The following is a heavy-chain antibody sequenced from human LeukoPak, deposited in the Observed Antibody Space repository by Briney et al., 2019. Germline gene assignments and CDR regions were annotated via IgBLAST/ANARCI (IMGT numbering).Heavy chain of an antibody. D-gene: IGHD3-10*01. CDR2: IYYSGRT. V-gene: IGHV4-31*03. J-gene: IGHJ4*02. CDR3: ASARIRGVIYFDY. Sequence: SETLSLTCTVSGXSISSGGYYWSWIRQHPGKGLEWIGYIYYSGRTYYNPSLKSRVTMSVDSSKNQFSLKLSSVTAADTAVYYCASARIRGVIYFDYWGQGTLVTVSS. CDR1: GXSISSGGYY.